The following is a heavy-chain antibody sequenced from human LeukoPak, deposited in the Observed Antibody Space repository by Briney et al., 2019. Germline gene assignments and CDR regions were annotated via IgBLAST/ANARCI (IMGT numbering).Heavy chain of an antibody. D-gene: IGHD1-7*01. CDR1: GGSFSNYY. J-gene: IGHJ6*03. Sequence: RPSETLSLTCAVYGGSFSNYYWSWIRQPPGKGLEWIGEINDSGRINYNPSLMSRVTVSVDTSKNQFSLRLTSVTATGTAVYYCARRWNYGRNYYIDVWGNGATVSVSS. CDR2: INDSGRI. V-gene: IGHV4-34*01. CDR3: ARRWNYGRNYYIDV.